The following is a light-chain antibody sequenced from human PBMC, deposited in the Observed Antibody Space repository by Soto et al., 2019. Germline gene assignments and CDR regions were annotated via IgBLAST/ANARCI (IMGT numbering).Light chain of an antibody. CDR1: QSVSSN. J-gene: IGKJ5*01. Sequence: EIVMTQSPATKSVSPGEIATLCFMASQSVSSNLAWYQQKPGQAPRLLIYGASTRATGIPARFSGSGSGTEFTLTISSLQSEDFAVYYCQQYNNWPITFGQGTRLEI. CDR2: GAS. CDR3: QQYNNWPIT. V-gene: IGKV3-15*01.